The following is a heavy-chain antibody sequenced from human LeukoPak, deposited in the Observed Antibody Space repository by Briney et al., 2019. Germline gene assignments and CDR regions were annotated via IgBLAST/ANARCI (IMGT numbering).Heavy chain of an antibody. CDR2: INHSGST. Sequence: SETLSLTCAVYGGSFSSYYWSWIRQPPGKGLEWIGEINHSGSTNYNPSLKSRVTISVDTSKNQFSLKLSSVTAADTAVYYCARDPSYSDYVGNYFDYWGQGTLVTVSS. J-gene: IGHJ4*02. V-gene: IGHV4-34*01. CDR1: GGSFSSYY. CDR3: ARDPSYSDYVGNYFDY. D-gene: IGHD4-11*01.